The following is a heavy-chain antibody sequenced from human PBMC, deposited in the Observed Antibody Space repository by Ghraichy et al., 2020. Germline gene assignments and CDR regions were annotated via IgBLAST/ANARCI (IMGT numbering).Heavy chain of an antibody. Sequence: SETLSLTCTVSGGSISNNYWTWIRQSPGKGLEWIGFIYYSGSTQYNPSLKSRVTISLDTSKNPFSLKLTSMTAADTAVYYCARLEIFYDSTGYYSLPSYYFDYWGQGTLGIVSS. V-gene: IGHV4-59*08. J-gene: IGHJ4*02. D-gene: IGHD3-22*01. CDR3: ARLEIFYDSTGYYSLPSYYFDY. CDR2: IYYSGST. CDR1: GGSISNNY.